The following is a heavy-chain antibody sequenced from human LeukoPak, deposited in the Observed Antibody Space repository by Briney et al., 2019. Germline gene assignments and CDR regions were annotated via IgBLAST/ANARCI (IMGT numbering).Heavy chain of an antibody. D-gene: IGHD1-26*01. Sequence: SETLSLTCTVSGESISRTSFYWGWIRQPPGKGLEWIGNIYYSGTTYYNPSLKSRGTISVDTSKNQFSLKLSSVTAADTAVYYCAIRVWVGFRQGSFDYWGQGTLVTVSS. CDR3: AIRVWVGFRQGSFDY. CDR1: GESISRTSFY. V-gene: IGHV4-39*01. J-gene: IGHJ4*02. CDR2: IYYSGTT.